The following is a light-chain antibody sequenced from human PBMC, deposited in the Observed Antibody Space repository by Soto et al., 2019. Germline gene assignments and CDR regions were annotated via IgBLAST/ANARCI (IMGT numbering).Light chain of an antibody. CDR1: QSVSSSY. CDR2: GAS. Sequence: EIVLTQSPGTLSLSPGERATLSCRASQSVSSSYLVWYQQKPGQAPRLLIYGASSRATGIPDRFSGSGSGTDFTPTISRLEPEDFAVSCCKQYGSKPPMYTLGQGTKRETK. V-gene: IGKV3-20*01. J-gene: IGKJ2*01. CDR3: KQYGSKPPMYT.